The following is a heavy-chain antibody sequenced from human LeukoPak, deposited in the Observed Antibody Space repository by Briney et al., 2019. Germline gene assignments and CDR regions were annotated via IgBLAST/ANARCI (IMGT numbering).Heavy chain of an antibody. D-gene: IGHD7-27*01. J-gene: IGHJ4*02. CDR3: ARGLRPHWVSPIDF. CDR1: GDSISGYY. Sequence: PSETLSLTCAVSGDSISGYYWRWIRQPPGKGLEWIGYINYTGSTNYTPSLSSRVTISVGTSKNLFSLKVRSGTAADTAVYYCARGLRPHWVSPIDFWGQGTLVIVSS. V-gene: IGHV4-59*01. CDR2: INYTGST.